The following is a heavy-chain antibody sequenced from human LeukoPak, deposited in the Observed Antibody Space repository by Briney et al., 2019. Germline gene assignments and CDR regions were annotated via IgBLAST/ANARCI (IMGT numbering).Heavy chain of an antibody. CDR1: GYTFTSYG. CDR2: ISAYNGNT. CDR3: ARDQSQIVVVPAAIGY. D-gene: IGHD2-2*02. Sequence: ASVKVSCKASGYTFTSYGISWVRQSPGQGLEWMGWISAYNGNTNYAQKLQGRVTMTTDTSTSTAYMELRSLRSDDTAVYYCARDQSQIVVVPAAIGYWGQGTLVTVSS. J-gene: IGHJ4*02. V-gene: IGHV1-18*01.